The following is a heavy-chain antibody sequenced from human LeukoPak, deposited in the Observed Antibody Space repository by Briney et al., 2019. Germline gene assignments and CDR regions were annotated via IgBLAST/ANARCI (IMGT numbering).Heavy chain of an antibody. CDR3: ARGHSSGWYAFDY. V-gene: IGHV3-74*01. D-gene: IGHD6-19*01. J-gene: IGHJ4*02. Sequence: GGSLRLSCAASGFTFSSYWMHWVRHAPGKGLVWVSRINSDGSSTSYADSVKGRFTISRDNAKNTLYLQMNSLRAEDTAVYYCARGHSSGWYAFDYWGQGTLVTVSS. CDR2: INSDGSST. CDR1: GFTFSSYW.